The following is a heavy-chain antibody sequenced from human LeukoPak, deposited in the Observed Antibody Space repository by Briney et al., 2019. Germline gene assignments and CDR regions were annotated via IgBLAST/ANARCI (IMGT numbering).Heavy chain of an antibody. J-gene: IGHJ3*02. D-gene: IGHD2-2*03. CDR3: ARALGIDWGAFDI. CDR1: GGSISSSSYY. V-gene: IGHV4-39*07. Sequence: NPSETLSLTCTVSGGSISSSSYYWGWIRQPPGKGLEWIGSIYYSGSTYYNPSLKSRVTISVDTSKNQFSLKLSSVTAADTAVYYCARALGIDWGAFDIWGQGTMVTVSS. CDR2: IYYSGST.